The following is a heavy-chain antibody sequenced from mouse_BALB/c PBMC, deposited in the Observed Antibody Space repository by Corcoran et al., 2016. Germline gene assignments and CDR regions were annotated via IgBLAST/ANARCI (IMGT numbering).Heavy chain of an antibody. V-gene: IGHV1-9*01. D-gene: IGHD3-1*01. J-gene: IGHJ3*01. CDR1: GYTFSSYF. CDR2: ILPGRGTS. Sequence: QVQLQQSGAELMKPGASVKISCKATGYTFSSYFIAWGKQGPGHGLEWIGEILPGRGTSNCIEKFKGRATFTADTSSNTAYMQLSSLTSEDSAVYFCARSGWDVGFPDWGQGTLVTVSA. CDR3: ARSGWDVGFPD.